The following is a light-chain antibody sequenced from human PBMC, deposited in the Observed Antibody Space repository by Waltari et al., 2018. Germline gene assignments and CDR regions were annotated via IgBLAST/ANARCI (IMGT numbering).Light chain of an antibody. CDR2: GTS. J-gene: IGKJ1*01. CDR3: KQYDYWPWT. CDR1: QGVRST. Sequence: IVMTQSPATLSLSPGESATLSCRASQGVRSTFAWFQQKPGQPPRLLIYGTSTRATGIPARFTGSGSGTEFSLTISSLQPEDFATYYCKQYDYWPWTFGQGTRVETK. V-gene: IGKV3D-15*01.